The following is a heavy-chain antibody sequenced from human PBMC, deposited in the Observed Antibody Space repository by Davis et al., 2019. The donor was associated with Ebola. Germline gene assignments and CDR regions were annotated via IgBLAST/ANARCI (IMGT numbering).Heavy chain of an antibody. CDR2: INPNSGDT. Sequence: ASVTASSKASAYTLTGYYIHWVRQAPGQGLEWMGWINPNSGDTKYSQKFQGWVTMTRDTPISTAYMELNRLTSDDTAVYYCARDRVCSGATCYAYFDFWGQGTLVTVSS. D-gene: IGHD2-15*01. V-gene: IGHV1-2*04. J-gene: IGHJ4*02. CDR1: AYTLTGYY. CDR3: ARDRVCSGATCYAYFDF.